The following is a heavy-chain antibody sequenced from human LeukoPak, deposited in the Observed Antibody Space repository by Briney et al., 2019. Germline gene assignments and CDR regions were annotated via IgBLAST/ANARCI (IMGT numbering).Heavy chain of an antibody. Sequence: ASVKVSCKASGHTFTSYGISWVRQAPGQGLEWMGWISAYNGNTNYAQKLQGRVTVTTDTSTSTAYMELRSLRSDDTAVYYCARDWCGSCPKRKYGMDVWGQGTTVTVSS. D-gene: IGHD2-15*01. CDR3: ARDWCGSCPKRKYGMDV. CDR2: ISAYNGNT. V-gene: IGHV1-18*01. CDR1: GHTFTSYG. J-gene: IGHJ6*02.